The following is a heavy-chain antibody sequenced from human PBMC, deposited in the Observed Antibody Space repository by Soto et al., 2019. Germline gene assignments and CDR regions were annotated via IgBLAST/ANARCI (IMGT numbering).Heavy chain of an antibody. CDR1: GGTFSSYT. CDR3: AGGLEYRGYATFDP. J-gene: IGHJ5*02. CDR2: IIPILGIA. V-gene: IGHV1-69*02. Sequence: QVQLVQSGAEVKKPGSSVKVSCKASGGTFSSYTISWVRQAPGQGLEWMGRIIPILGIANYAQTFQGRFTITAEKSTSTADIELGSLRSENTAVYYYAGGLEYRGYATFDPWGQGTLVTVSS. D-gene: IGHD5-12*01.